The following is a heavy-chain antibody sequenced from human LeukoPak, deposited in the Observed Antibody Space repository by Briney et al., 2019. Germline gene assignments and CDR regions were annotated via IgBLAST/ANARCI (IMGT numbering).Heavy chain of an antibody. CDR1: GFTFSSYG. V-gene: IGHV3-30*18. CDR2: ISYDGSNK. D-gene: IGHD6-13*01. J-gene: IGHJ4*02. Sequence: GGSLRLSCAASGFTFSSYGMHWVRQAPGKGLEWVAVISYDGSNKYYADSMKGRLTISRDNSKNTLYLQMNSLRAEDTAVYYCAKDFVMGIAAAGGFDSWGQGTLVTVSS. CDR3: AKDFVMGIAAAGGFDS.